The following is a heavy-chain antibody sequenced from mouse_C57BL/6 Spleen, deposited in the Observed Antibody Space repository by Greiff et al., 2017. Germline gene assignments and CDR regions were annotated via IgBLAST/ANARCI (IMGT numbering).Heavy chain of an antibody. Sequence: EVQLVESGGGLVKPGGSLKLSCAASGFTFSSYAMSWVRQTPEKRLEWVATISDGGSYTYYPDNVKGRFTISRDNAKNNLYLQMSHLKSEDTAMYYCARDITTVVATRFAYWGQGTLVTVSA. CDR3: ARDITTVVATRFAY. CDR1: GFTFSSYA. J-gene: IGHJ3*01. D-gene: IGHD1-1*01. V-gene: IGHV5-4*01. CDR2: ISDGGSYT.